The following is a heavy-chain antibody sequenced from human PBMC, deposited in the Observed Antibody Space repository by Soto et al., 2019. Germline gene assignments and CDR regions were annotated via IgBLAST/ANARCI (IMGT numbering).Heavy chain of an antibody. CDR3: ATTTPHQPGRSGYYYTPHYYYMDV. D-gene: IGHD3-3*01. J-gene: IGHJ6*03. CDR2: IYPGDSDT. Sequence: PGESLKISCKGSGYSFTSYWIGWVRQMPGKGLEWMGIIYPGDSDTRYSPSFQGQVTISADKSISTAYLQWSSLKASDTAMYYCATTTPHQPGRSGYYYTPHYYYMDVWGKGTTVTVSS. V-gene: IGHV5-51*01. CDR1: GYSFTSYW.